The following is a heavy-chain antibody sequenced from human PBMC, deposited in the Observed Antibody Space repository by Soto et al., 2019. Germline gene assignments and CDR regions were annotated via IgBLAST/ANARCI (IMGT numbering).Heavy chain of an antibody. V-gene: IGHV3-30*18. CDR2: ISSDGSNK. Sequence: GGSLRLSCAASGFTFSSYGMHWVRQAPGKGLEWVAVISSDGSNKYYADSVKGRFTISRDNSKNTLYLQMNSLRAEDTAVSYCVKVGSRGRYSFDFGGQGPRDTVSS. CDR1: GFTFSSYG. CDR3: VKVGSRGRYSFDF. D-gene: IGHD2-15*01. J-gene: IGHJ4*02.